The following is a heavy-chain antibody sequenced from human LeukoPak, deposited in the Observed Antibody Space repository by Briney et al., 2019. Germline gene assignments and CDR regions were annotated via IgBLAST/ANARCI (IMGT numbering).Heavy chain of an antibody. V-gene: IGHV3-23*01. Sequence: GGSLRLSCEVSGFTFSDYAMSWVRQAPGEGLEWVSAVSGSGGSTYYADSMKGRFTISRDNFKNTTYLQMNSLRAEDTAVYYCAKARGIVFYYHYGMDVWGQGTTVTVSS. D-gene: IGHD3-16*01. CDR3: AKARGIVFYYHYGMDV. CDR1: GFTFSDYA. CDR2: VSGSGGST. J-gene: IGHJ6*02.